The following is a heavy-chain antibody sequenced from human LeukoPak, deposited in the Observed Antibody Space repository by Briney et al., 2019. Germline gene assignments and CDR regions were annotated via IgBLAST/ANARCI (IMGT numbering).Heavy chain of an antibody. D-gene: IGHD2-2*01. J-gene: IGHJ4*02. CDR2: ISSSGGSP. CDR1: GFIFSSHA. Sequence: GGSLRLSCAASGFIFSSHALSWVRQAPGKGLEWVSAISSSGGSPYYADSVNGRFTISRDNSKNTLYLQMNSLRAEDTALYYCAKDQALSLSSSRALDYWGQGTLVTVSS. CDR3: AKDQALSLSSSRALDY. V-gene: IGHV3-23*01.